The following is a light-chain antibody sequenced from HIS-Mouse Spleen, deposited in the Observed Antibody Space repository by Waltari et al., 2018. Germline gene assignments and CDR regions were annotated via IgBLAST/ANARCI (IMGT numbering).Light chain of an antibody. V-gene: IGKV2D-29*02. CDR2: EVS. CDR1: QSLLHSDGKTY. J-gene: IGKJ5*01. CDR3: MQSIQLLIT. Sequence: DIVMTQTPLSLSVTPGQPASISCKSSQSLLHSDGKTYLYWYLQKPGQSPQLLIYEVSNRCSGVPDRFSGSGSGTDFTLKISRVEAEDVGVYYCMQSIQLLITFGQGTRLEIK.